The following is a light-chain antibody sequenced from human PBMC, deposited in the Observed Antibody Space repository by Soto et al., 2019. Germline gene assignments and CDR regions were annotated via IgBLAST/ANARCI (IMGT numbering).Light chain of an antibody. J-gene: IGKJ4*01. Sequence: DIPMTQSPSTLSASVGDRVTITCRASQSINSCLAWYQQKPGKAPKLLVYTASSLESGVPSRFSGSGSGTEFTLTISTLQPDDFATYYCQQYEAYPLTFGGGTRVEIK. V-gene: IGKV1-5*03. CDR3: QQYEAYPLT. CDR2: TAS. CDR1: QSINSC.